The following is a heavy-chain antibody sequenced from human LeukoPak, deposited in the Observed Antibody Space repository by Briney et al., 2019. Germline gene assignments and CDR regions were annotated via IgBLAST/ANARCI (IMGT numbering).Heavy chain of an antibody. J-gene: IGHJ4*02. V-gene: IGHV3-43D*03. CDR3: AKDKASRYYYDSSGYYDY. D-gene: IGHD3-22*01. CDR1: GFTFDDYA. CDR2: ISWDGGST. Sequence: GGSLRLSCAASGFTFDDYAMHWVRQAPGKGLEWVSLISWDGGSTYYADSVKGRFTISRDNSKNSLYLQMNSLRAEDTALYYCAKDKASRYYYDSSGYYDYWGQGTLVTVSS.